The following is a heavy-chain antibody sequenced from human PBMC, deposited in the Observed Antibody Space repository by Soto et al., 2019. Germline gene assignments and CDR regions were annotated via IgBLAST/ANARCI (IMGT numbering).Heavy chain of an antibody. CDR2: IWHHGGNK. V-gene: IGHV3-33*01. D-gene: IGHD1-1*01. CDR1: GFTFSHYG. Sequence: QMQLEESGGGVVQPGRSLRLSCVASGFTFSHYGMHWVRQAPGKGLEWVAVIWHHGGNKYYADSVKGRFTISRDNARNTLYLRMDSLRGEDTGLYYCVSDETQLERRPSYGKDVWGRGTTVIVSS. J-gene: IGHJ6*02. CDR3: VSDETQLERRPSYGKDV.